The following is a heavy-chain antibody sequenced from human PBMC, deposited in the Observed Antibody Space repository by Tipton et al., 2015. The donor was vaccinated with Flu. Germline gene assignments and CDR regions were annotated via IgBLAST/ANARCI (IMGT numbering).Heavy chain of an antibody. CDR1: GASVNIENSY. Sequence: TLSLTCTVSGASVNIENSYWVWIRKSLGRGLEWIGTIYNTGLTNYNPPLKSRVTVSLDMSKNQFSLNVSLVTAADTATYFCARGNWNSNYDNWFDPWGQGTPVTVSS. D-gene: IGHD1-1*01. J-gene: IGHJ5*02. V-gene: IGHV4-39*07. CDR3: ARGNWNSNYDNWFDP. CDR2: IYNTGLT.